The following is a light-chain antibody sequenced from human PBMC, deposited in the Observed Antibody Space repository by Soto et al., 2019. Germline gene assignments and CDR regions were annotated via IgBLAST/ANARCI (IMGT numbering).Light chain of an antibody. V-gene: IGLV1-40*01. CDR2: ENK. CDR3: SSHALSNNPYL. CDR1: SSNIGAGYD. Sequence: QSVLTQPPSVSGAPGQRVTISCTGSSSNIGAGYDVHWYQQLPGTAPRLLIYENKFRPSGVPDRFSGSQSGDTASQTVSGLQAEDYVDYYCSSHALSNNPYLFGTGPNFTVL. J-gene: IGLJ1*01.